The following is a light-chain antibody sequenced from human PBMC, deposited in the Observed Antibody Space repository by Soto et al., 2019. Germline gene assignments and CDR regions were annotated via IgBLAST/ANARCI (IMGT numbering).Light chain of an antibody. CDR2: EGT. Sequence: QSVLTQPASVSGSPGQSITISCTGTTSDVGSYSLVSWYQQHPGKAPKLMIYEGTKRPSGVSNRFSGSKSGNTASLTIAGLQAEDEADYYCEAWDDSLNGVLFGGGTKVTVL. V-gene: IGLV2-23*01. J-gene: IGLJ2*01. CDR1: TSDVGSYSL. CDR3: EAWDDSLNGVL.